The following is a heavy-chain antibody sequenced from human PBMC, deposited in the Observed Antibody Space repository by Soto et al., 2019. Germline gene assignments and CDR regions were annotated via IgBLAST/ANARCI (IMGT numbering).Heavy chain of an antibody. V-gene: IGHV4-59*01. CDR3: ARGVRYYDSSGYYYFDY. CDR2: IYYSGST. CDR1: GGSISSYY. Sequence: SETLSLTCTVSGGSISSYYWSWIRQPPGKGLEWIGYIYYSGSTNYNPSLKSRVTISVDTSKNQFSLKLSSVTAADTAVYYCARGVRYYDSSGYYYFDYWGQGTLVTVSS. J-gene: IGHJ4*02. D-gene: IGHD3-22*01.